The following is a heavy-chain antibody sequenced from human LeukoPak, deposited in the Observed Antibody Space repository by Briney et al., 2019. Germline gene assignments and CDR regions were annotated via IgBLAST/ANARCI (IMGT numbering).Heavy chain of an antibody. V-gene: IGHV3-7*04. J-gene: IGHJ4*02. CDR1: GLTFSIHW. Sequence: GGSLRLSCAASGLTFSIHWMNWVRQAPGKGLECVANINQDGSDKYYVDSVKGRFTISRDNAKNSLYLQMNSLRAEDTGVYYCARGDTQSKYRQFDSWGQGSLVVVSS. CDR3: ARGDTQSKYRQFDS. D-gene: IGHD3-16*02. CDR2: INQDGSDK.